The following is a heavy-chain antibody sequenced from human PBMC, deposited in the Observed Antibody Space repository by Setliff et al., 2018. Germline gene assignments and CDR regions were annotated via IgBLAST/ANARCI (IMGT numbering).Heavy chain of an antibody. V-gene: IGHV4-59*01. CDR3: AREGYYNFWSGFMDV. CDR1: GGSISSYY. CDR2: IYYSGST. J-gene: IGHJ6*02. D-gene: IGHD3-3*01. Sequence: NPSETLSLTCTVSGGSISSYYWSWIRQPPGKRLEWIGYIYYSGSTNYNPSLESRVTISVDTSKNQFSLKLSSVTAADTAVYYCAREGYYNFWSGFMDVWGQGTTVTVSS.